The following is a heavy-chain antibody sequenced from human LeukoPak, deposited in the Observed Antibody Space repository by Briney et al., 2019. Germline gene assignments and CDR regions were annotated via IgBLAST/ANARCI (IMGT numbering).Heavy chain of an antibody. Sequence: SETLSLTCTVSGDSISTSNSYWGWIRQPPGQGLEWIGNIYYIGSTYYNPSLKSRVTISVDTSKNQFPLKLSSVTAADTAVYYCARHIGGRYYYYYMDVWGKGTTVTISS. CDR1: GDSISTSNSY. V-gene: IGHV4-39*01. CDR2: IYYIGST. CDR3: ARHIGGRYYYYYMDV. J-gene: IGHJ6*03. D-gene: IGHD3-16*02.